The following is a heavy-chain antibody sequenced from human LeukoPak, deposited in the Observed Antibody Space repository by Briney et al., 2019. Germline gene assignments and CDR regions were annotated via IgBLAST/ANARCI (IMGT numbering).Heavy chain of an antibody. CDR2: IYYSGST. V-gene: IGHV4-59*01. J-gene: IGHJ2*01. CDR1: GGSISSYY. Sequence: SETLSLTCTVSGGSISSYYWSWIRQPPGKGLEWIGYIYYSGSTNYNPSLKSRVTISVGTSKNQFSLKLSSVTAADTAVYYCARGALYWYFDLWGRGTLVTVSS. CDR3: ARGALYWYFDL.